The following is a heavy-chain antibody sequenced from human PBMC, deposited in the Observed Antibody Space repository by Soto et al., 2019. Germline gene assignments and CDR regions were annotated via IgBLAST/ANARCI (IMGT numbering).Heavy chain of an antibody. Sequence: SVKVSCKAFGGTFSRYSITWVRQAPGHGLEWIGRIIPIFGIASYAQKFQGRVTITADESTSTAYMELSSLRSADTAVYYCAREDRDRETGLVPAAIDGMDVWGQGTTVTVSS. CDR1: GGTFSRYS. CDR2: IIPIFGIA. V-gene: IGHV1-69*15. D-gene: IGHD2-2*01. CDR3: AREDRDRETGLVPAAIDGMDV. J-gene: IGHJ6*02.